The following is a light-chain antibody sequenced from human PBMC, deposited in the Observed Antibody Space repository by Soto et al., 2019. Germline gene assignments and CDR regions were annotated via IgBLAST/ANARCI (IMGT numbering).Light chain of an antibody. J-gene: IGKJ2*01. CDR1: QSVSSSY. CDR2: GAS. CDR3: QQYGSSPHT. V-gene: IGKV3-20*01. Sequence: EIVLTQSPGTLSLSPGERATLSCRASQSVSSSYLAWYQHKPGQAPRLLIYGASSRATGIPDRFSGSGSGTDFTLTISRLEPEDFAVYYWQQYGSSPHTFGQGTKLEIK.